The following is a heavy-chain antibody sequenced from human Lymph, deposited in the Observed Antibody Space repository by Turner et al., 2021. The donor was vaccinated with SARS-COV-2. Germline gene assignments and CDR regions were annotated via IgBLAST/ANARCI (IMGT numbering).Heavy chain of an antibody. V-gene: IGHV4-59*11. Sequence: VQLQESGPRLVTPLENLSLTCTVSGGSMNSHYWGWIRQPPGKRLEWIGYIYYRVSTNYNPSLKSRVTISVDTSKNQFALKLTSVTAADTAIYYGARETVKNWVDPWGQGILVTVA. J-gene: IGHJ5*02. CDR2: IYYRVST. CDR1: GGSMNSHY. D-gene: IGHD2-21*02. CDR3: ARETVKNWVDP.